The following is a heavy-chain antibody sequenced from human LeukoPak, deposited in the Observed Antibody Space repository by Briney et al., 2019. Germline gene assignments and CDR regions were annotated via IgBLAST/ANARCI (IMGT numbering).Heavy chain of an antibody. Sequence: GESLKISCKGSGYSFANTWIAWVRQMPGKGLEWMGIIYPGDSDTRYSPSFQGQVTISADKSINTAYLQWSSLKASDTAIYYCARGFGYAGNYFDYWGQGTLVTVSS. J-gene: IGHJ4*02. CDR2: IYPGDSDT. CDR1: GYSFANTW. CDR3: ARGFGYAGNYFDY. D-gene: IGHD3-10*01. V-gene: IGHV5-51*01.